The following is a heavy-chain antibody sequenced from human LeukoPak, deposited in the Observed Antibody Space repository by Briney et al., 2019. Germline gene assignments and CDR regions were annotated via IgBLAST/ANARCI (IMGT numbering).Heavy chain of an antibody. D-gene: IGHD6-19*01. CDR1: GYSFTSYW. J-gene: IGHJ6*02. CDR3: ARQAVAGYYYYGMDV. V-gene: IGHV5-10-1*01. Sequence: PGESLNISCKGSGYSFTSYWISWVRQMPGKGLEWMGRIDPSDSYTNYSPSFQGHVTISADKSISTAYLQWSSLKASDTAMYYCARQAVAGYYYYGMDVWGQGTTVTVSS. CDR2: IDPSDSYT.